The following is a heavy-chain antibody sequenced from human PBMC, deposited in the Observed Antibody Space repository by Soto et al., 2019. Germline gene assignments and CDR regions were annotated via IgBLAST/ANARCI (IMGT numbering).Heavy chain of an antibody. J-gene: IGHJ4*02. V-gene: IGHV3-21*01. D-gene: IGHD3-3*01. Sequence: EVQLVESGGGLVKPGGSLRLSCAASGFTFSSYSMNWVRQAPGKGLEWVSSISSSSSYIYYADSVKGRFTISRDNAKNSLYLQMNSLRAEDTAVYYCARGKGGGGFLEWFNYWGQGTLVTVSS. CDR1: GFTFSSYS. CDR2: ISSSSSYI. CDR3: ARGKGGGGFLEWFNY.